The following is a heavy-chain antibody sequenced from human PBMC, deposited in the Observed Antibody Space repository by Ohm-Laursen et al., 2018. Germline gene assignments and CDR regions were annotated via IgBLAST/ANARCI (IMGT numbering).Heavy chain of an antibody. V-gene: IGHV4-59*01. D-gene: IGHD7-27*01. J-gene: IGHJ4*02. CDR1: GGSISSYY. Sequence: SETLSLTCTVSGGSISSYYWSWIRQPPGKGLEWIGYIYYSGSTNYNPSLKSRVTISVDTSKNQFSLKLSSVTAADTAVYYCARGKLGITFDYWGQGTLVTVSS. CDR2: IYYSGST. CDR3: ARGKLGITFDY.